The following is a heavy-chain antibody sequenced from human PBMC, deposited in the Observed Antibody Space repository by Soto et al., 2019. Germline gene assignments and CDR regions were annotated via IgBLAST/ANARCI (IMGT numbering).Heavy chain of an antibody. CDR2: ISSSSSYI. D-gene: IGHD4-17*01. Sequence: GGSLRLSCAASGFTFSSYSMNWVRQAPGKGLEWVSSISSSSSYIYYADSVKGRFTISRDNAKNSLYLQMNSLRAEDTAVYYCARPHDYGEFSGGDYYYYMDVWGKGTTVTVSS. CDR3: ARPHDYGEFSGGDYYYYMDV. V-gene: IGHV3-21*01. CDR1: GFTFSSYS. J-gene: IGHJ6*03.